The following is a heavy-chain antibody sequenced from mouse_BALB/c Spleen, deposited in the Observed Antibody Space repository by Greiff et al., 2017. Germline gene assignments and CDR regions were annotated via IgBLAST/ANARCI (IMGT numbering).Heavy chain of an antibody. D-gene: IGHD1-1*01. CDR2: IDPANGNT. CDR3: AGSNPYYYAMDY. Sequence: EVQLQQSGAELVKPGASVKLSCTASGFNIKDTYMHWVKQRPEQGLEWIGRIDPANGNTKYDPKFQGKATITADTSSNTAYLQLSSLTSEDTAVYYCAGSNPYYYAMDYWGQGTSVTVSS. CDR1: GFNIKDTY. V-gene: IGHV14-3*02. J-gene: IGHJ4*01.